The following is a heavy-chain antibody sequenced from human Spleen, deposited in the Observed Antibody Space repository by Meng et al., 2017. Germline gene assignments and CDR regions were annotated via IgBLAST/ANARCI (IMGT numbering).Heavy chain of an antibody. Sequence: GESLKISCAASGFTFSNAWMTWVRQAPGKGLEWIGRIKSNVDGETVDYAAAVKVRFFISRDDSEITFYLHMHSLKAEDTTVYYCSGHVDYWGHGTLVTVSS. CDR1: GFTFSNAW. CDR2: IKSNVDGETV. V-gene: IGHV3-15*01. J-gene: IGHJ4*01. CDR3: SGHVDY.